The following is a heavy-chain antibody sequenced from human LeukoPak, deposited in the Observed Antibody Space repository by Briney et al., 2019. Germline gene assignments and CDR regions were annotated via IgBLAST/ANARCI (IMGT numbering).Heavy chain of an antibody. J-gene: IGHJ4*02. CDR1: GYTFTSYY. V-gene: IGHV1-46*01. D-gene: IGHD2-2*01. Sequence: ASVKVSCKASGYTFTSYYTHWVRQAPGQGLEWMGIINPSGGSTNYAQKFQGRVTMTRDMSTSTVYMELSSLRSEDTAVYYCARDEGCSSTSCLFDYWGQGTLVTVSS. CDR3: ARDEGCSSTSCLFDY. CDR2: INPSGGST.